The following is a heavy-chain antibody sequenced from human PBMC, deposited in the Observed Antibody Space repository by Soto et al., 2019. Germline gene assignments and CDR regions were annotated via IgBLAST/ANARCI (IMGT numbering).Heavy chain of an antibody. V-gene: IGHV3-23*01. CDR2: ISYGGGTT. CDR3: AKHQGYYYDSTGYHFDY. Sequence: GGSLRLSCAASEFTFSNYAMSWVRQAPGKGLEWVSAISYGGGTTYYADSVKGRFTISRNNSKKTLYLQMNSLKAEDTAVYYCAKHQGYYYDSTGYHFDYWGQGNLVTVSS. CDR1: EFTFSNYA. D-gene: IGHD3-22*01. J-gene: IGHJ4*02.